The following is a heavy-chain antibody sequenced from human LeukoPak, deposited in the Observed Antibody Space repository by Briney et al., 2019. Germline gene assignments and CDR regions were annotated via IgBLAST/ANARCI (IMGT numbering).Heavy chain of an antibody. V-gene: IGHV3-21*01. CDR2: ISSSSSYI. CDR3: ARDQGSGWYYFDY. D-gene: IGHD6-19*01. Sequence: PGGSLRLSGAASGFTCSSDSMNWVRQAPGKGLEWVSSISSSSSYIYYADSVKGRFTISRDNAKNSLYLQMNSLRAEDTAVYYCARDQGSGWYYFDYWGQGTLVTVSS. J-gene: IGHJ4*02. CDR1: GFTCSSDS.